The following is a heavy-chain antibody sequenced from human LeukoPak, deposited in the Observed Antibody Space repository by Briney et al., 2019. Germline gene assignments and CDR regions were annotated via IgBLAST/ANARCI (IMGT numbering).Heavy chain of an antibody. V-gene: IGHV3-7*01. CDR3: ARDQSYYYDSSGYYFDAFDI. CDR1: GFTFSRYW. J-gene: IGHJ3*02. Sequence: PGGSLRLSCAASGFTFSRYWMSWVRQAPGKGLEWVASIKQDGSEKYYVDSVKGRFTISRDNAKNSLYLQMNSPRAEDTAVYYCARDQSYYYDSSGYYFDAFDIWGQGTTVTVSS. CDR2: IKQDGSEK. D-gene: IGHD3-22*01.